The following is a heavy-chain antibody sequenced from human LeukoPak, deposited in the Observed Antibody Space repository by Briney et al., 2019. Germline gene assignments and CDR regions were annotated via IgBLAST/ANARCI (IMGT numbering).Heavy chain of an antibody. Sequence: SETLSLTCAVYGGSFSGYYWRWIRQPPGKGLEWIGEINHSGSTNYNPSLKSRVTISVDTSKNQFSLKLSSVTAADTAVYYCARESRYYDSSGYYHYYFDYWGQGTLVTVSS. CDR3: ARESRYYDSSGYYHYYFDY. D-gene: IGHD3-22*01. J-gene: IGHJ4*02. CDR2: INHSGST. V-gene: IGHV4-34*01. CDR1: GGSFSGYY.